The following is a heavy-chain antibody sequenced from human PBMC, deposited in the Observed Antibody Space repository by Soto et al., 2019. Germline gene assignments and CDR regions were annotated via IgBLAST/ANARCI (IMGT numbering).Heavy chain of an antibody. V-gene: IGHV3-23*01. J-gene: IGHJ3*02. CDR3: AKFFGAFDI. CDR1: GFTFRDHA. CDR2: ISSNGGGT. Sequence: EVRLLESGGGLVQPGGSLRLSCAASGFTFRDHAMSWVRQAPGKGLQWVSDISSNGGGTFYADSVKGRFTISRDDAKNSLYLQMNSLRAEDTAVHYCAKFFGAFDIWGQGIMVTVSS. D-gene: IGHD3-10*01.